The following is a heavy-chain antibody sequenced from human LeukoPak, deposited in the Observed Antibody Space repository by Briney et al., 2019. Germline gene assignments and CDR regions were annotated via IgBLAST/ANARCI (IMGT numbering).Heavy chain of an antibody. CDR2: ISAYNANT. V-gene: IGHV1-18*01. CDR1: GYSFTSYG. D-gene: IGHD3-22*01. CDR3: ARDRSYYDSSAYYMVGY. Sequence: ASVKPSCKASGYSFTSYGISWVRQAPGQGLEWMGWISAYNANTQYAQKLQGRVTMTTDTSTSTAYMELRSLRSDDTAVYYCARDRSYYDSSAYYMVGYWGQGTLVTVSS. J-gene: IGHJ4*02.